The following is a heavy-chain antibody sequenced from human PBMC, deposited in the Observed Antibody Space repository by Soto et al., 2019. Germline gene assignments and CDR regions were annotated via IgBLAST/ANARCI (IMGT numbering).Heavy chain of an antibody. V-gene: IGHV4-59*01. Sequence: PSETLSLTCTVSGGSISSYYWSWIRQPPGKGLEWIGYIYYSGSTNYNPSLKSRVTISVDTSKNQFSLKLSSVTAADTAVYYCARVDSSSWYGGVYYYYGMDVWGQGTTLTVSS. CDR2: IYYSGST. D-gene: IGHD6-13*01. J-gene: IGHJ6*02. CDR1: GGSISSYY. CDR3: ARVDSSSWYGGVYYYYGMDV.